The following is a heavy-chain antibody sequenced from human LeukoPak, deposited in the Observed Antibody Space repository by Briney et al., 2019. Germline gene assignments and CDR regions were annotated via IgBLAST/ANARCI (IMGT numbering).Heavy chain of an antibody. D-gene: IGHD1-26*01. Sequence: SVKVSCKASGGTFSSYAISWVRQAPGQGLEWMGGIIPIFGTANYAQKFQGRVTITADKSTSTAYMELSSLRSEDTAVYYCAKDRSIGTYYTFDHWGQGSLVTVSS. CDR2: IIPIFGTA. J-gene: IGHJ4*02. V-gene: IGHV1-69*06. CDR3: AKDRSIGTYYTFDH. CDR1: GGTFSSYA.